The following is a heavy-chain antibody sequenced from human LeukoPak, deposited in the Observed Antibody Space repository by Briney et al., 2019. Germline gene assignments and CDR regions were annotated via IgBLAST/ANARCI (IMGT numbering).Heavy chain of an antibody. CDR3: IHYGSGSYSTDY. Sequence: GALKLSCAASGLTFSGADMHWVRQASGKGLEWVGRIRTKGNRYATAYAASVKGRFTIPSDDSKNTAYLQMNSLKTEDTAVYYCIHYGSGSYSTDYWGQGTLVTVSS. D-gene: IGHD3-10*01. V-gene: IGHV3-73*01. CDR1: GLTFSGAD. J-gene: IGHJ4*02. CDR2: IRTKGNRYAT.